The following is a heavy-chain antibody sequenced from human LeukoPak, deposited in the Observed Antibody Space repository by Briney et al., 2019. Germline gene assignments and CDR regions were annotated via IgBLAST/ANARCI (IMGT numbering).Heavy chain of an antibody. CDR1: GGSISSYY. CDR2: IYYSGST. Sequence: SETLSLTCTVSGGSISSYYWSWIRQPPGKGLEWIGYIYYSGSTNYNPSLKSRVTISVDTSKNQFSLKLSSVTAADTAVYYCAREISSLYSSSWSDYYYYYMDVWGKGTTVTVSS. D-gene: IGHD6-13*01. V-gene: IGHV4-59*01. CDR3: AREISSLYSSSWSDYYYYYMDV. J-gene: IGHJ6*03.